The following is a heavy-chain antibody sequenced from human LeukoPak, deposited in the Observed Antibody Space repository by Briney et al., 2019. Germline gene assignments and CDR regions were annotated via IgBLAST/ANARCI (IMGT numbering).Heavy chain of an antibody. D-gene: IGHD1-26*01. J-gene: IGHJ4*02. Sequence: SQTLSLTCVISGDSVTSDSGAWSWIRQSPSRGLKWLGRTYYRSKWYNDYAVSVKSRITINPDTSKNQFSLRLNSVTPEDTAVYYCARGSGKIVGATTPFDYWGQGTLVTVSS. CDR2: TYYRSKWYN. CDR1: GDSVTSDSGA. V-gene: IGHV6-1*01. CDR3: ARGSGKIVGATTPFDY.